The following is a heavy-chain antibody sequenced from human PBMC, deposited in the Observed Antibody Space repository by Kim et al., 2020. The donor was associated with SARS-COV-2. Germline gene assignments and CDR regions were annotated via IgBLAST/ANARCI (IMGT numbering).Heavy chain of an antibody. J-gene: IGHJ4*02. CDR2: T. Sequence: TNYAQKLQGRVTMTTDTSTSTAYMELRSLRSDDTAVYYCASGPRFWDFDYWGQGTLVTVSS. D-gene: IGHD3-16*01. V-gene: IGHV1-18*01. CDR3: ASGPRFWDFDY.